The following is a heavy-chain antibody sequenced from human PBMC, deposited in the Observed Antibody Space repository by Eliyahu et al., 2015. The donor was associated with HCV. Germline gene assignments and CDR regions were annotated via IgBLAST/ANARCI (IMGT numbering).Heavy chain of an antibody. V-gene: IGHV2-70*04. D-gene: IGHD6-19*01. J-gene: IGHJ4*02. CDR1: GFSLNTNGMR. CDR3: ARADSSGWIFEY. Sequence: QVTLKESGPALVKPTQTLTLTCTFSGFSLNTNGMRVSWIRQPPGKALEWLARIDWDNDKYYSRSLKTRLTISKDTSKNQVVLTMTNMDPVDTATYYCARADSSGWIFEYWGQGTLVTVSS. CDR2: IDWDNDK.